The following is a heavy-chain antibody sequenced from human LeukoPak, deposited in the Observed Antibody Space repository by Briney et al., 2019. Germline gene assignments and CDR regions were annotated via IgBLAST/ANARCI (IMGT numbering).Heavy chain of an antibody. D-gene: IGHD5-24*01. J-gene: IGHJ6*02. Sequence: SETLSLTCTVSGGSISSGGYYWSWIRQHPGKGLEWIGYIYYSGSTYYNPSLKNRVTISVDTSKNQFSLKLSSVTAADTAVYYCASNGEMATTSYYYYYGMDVWGQGTTVTVSS. V-gene: IGHV4-31*03. CDR1: GGSISSGGYY. CDR2: IYYSGST. CDR3: ASNGEMATTSYYYYYGMDV.